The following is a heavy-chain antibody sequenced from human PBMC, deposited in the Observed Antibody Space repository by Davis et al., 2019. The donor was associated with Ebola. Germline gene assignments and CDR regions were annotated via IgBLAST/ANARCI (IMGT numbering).Heavy chain of an antibody. V-gene: IGHV4-4*07. CDR1: GGSISLYY. D-gene: IGHD2/OR15-2a*01. Sequence: PSETLSLTCSVSGGSISLYYWSWIRQSADKGLEWIGRIYTNANTNYNPPLRSRVTMAMDASKNQFSLKLSSVTAADTAVYFCAKAYRNSWHSGFDIWGQGTMVTV. CDR3: AKAYRNSWHSGFDI. J-gene: IGHJ3*02. CDR2: IYTNANT.